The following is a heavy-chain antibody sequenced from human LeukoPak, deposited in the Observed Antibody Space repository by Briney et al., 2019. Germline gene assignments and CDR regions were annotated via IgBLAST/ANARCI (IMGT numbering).Heavy chain of an antibody. V-gene: IGHV3-30*02. CDR3: AKGTDSSGYYYYYYYLDV. Sequence: GGSLRLSCAASGFTLSSYGMHWVRQAPGKGLEWVAFIRYDGSNKYYADSVKGRFTISRDNSKNTLYLQMNSLRAEDTAVYYCAKGTDSSGYYYYYYYLDVWGKGTTVTVSS. D-gene: IGHD3-22*01. CDR2: IRYDGSNK. J-gene: IGHJ6*03. CDR1: GFTLSSYG.